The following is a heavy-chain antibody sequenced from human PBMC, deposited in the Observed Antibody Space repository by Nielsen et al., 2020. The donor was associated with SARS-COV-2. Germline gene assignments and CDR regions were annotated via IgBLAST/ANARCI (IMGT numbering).Heavy chain of an antibody. CDR2: IRSKANSYAT. D-gene: IGHD3-10*01. CDR3: TRPLGLWYGSGSYGY. Sequence: GGSLRLSCAASGFTFSGSAMHWVRQASGKGLEWVGRIRSKANSYATAYAASVKGRFTISRDDSKNTAYLQMNSLKTEDTAVYYCTRPLGLWYGSGSYGYWGQGTLVTVSS. V-gene: IGHV3-73*01. J-gene: IGHJ4*02. CDR1: GFTFSGSA.